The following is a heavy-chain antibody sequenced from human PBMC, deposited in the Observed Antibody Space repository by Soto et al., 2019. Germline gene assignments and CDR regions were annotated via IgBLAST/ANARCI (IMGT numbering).Heavy chain of an antibody. CDR1: GYTFTSYY. CDR3: ARVREMATIGYYYGMDV. Sequence: ASVTVSCTASGYTFTSYYMHWVRQAPGQGLEWMGIINPSGGSTSYAQKFQGRVTMTRDTSTSTVYMELSSLRSEDTAVYYCARVREMATIGYYYGMDVWGQGTTVTVSS. J-gene: IGHJ6*02. D-gene: IGHD5-12*01. V-gene: IGHV1-46*01. CDR2: INPSGGST.